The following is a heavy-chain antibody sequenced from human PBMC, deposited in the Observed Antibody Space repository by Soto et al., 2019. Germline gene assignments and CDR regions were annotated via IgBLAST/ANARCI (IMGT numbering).Heavy chain of an antibody. Sequence: GSLRLSCEGSGFTFRSYEMKWVRQAPGKGLEWVSYISSRVSTNNSADSVKGRFTVSKDNVKDSLYLQMHSRRAEDTAVYYCARVPRNFYYNEMVVWGQETTVTVSS. CDR3: ARVPRNFYYNEMVV. CDR2: ISSRVSTN. V-gene: IGHV3-48*03. CDR1: GFTFRSYE. J-gene: IGHJ6*02.